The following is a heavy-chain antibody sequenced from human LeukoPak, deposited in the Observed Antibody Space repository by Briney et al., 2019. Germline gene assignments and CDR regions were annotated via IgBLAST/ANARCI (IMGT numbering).Heavy chain of an antibody. V-gene: IGHV3-7*05. D-gene: IGHD2-21*02. CDR1: GFTFSNYW. Sequence: PGGSLRLSCEASGFTFSNYWMSWVRQAPGKGLEWVANIKEDASEKYYVDSVKGRFTISRDNAKNSLYLQMNSLRGEDTAVYYCARDVVTAIGFWYFDLWGRGTLVTVSS. CDR2: IKEDASEK. J-gene: IGHJ2*01. CDR3: ARDVVTAIGFWYFDL.